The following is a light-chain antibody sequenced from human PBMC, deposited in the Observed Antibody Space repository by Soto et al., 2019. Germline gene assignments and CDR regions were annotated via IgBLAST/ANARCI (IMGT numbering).Light chain of an antibody. CDR2: WAS. CDR1: QSVFSSSDSRIY. J-gene: IGKJ5*01. Sequence: DIVMTQSPDSLPVSLGERATINCKSSQSVFSSSDSRIYLSWFQQRPGQPPRLLISWASTRESGVPDRFSGSGSGTDFTLTISSLQAEDVAIYYCQQYHSIPITFGQGTRLEIK. CDR3: QQYHSIPIT. V-gene: IGKV4-1*01.